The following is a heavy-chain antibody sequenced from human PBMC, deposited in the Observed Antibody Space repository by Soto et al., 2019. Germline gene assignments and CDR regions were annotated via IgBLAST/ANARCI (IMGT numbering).Heavy chain of an antibody. Sequence: ASAKVSCKVSGYTLNELSMHWVRQDPGKGLEWMGGFDPEDGETIYAQKFQGRVTMTEDTSTDTAYMELSSLRSEDTAVYYCATPRLLLESYFDYWGQGTLVTVSS. CDR3: ATPRLLLESYFDY. D-gene: IGHD3-22*01. CDR2: FDPEDGET. J-gene: IGHJ4*02. V-gene: IGHV1-24*01. CDR1: GYTLNELS.